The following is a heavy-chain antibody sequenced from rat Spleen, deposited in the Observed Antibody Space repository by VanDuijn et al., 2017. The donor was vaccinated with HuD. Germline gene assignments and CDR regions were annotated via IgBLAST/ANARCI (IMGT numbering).Heavy chain of an antibody. J-gene: IGHJ2*01. Sequence: EVQLQESGPGLVKPSQSLFLTCSVTGYSITSNYWGWIRKFPGNKMEWMGYISYSGNTTYKPSLKSRISITRDTSKNQFFLQLSSVTTEDTATYYCAGGDDNYPFYFAYWGQGVMVTVSS. CDR1: GYSITSNY. V-gene: IGHV3-1*01. CDR2: ISYSGNT. CDR3: AGGDDNYPFYFAY. D-gene: IGHD1-10*01.